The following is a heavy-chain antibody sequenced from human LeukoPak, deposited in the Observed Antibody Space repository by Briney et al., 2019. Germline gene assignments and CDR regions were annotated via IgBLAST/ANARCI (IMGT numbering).Heavy chain of an antibody. CDR2: ISRGGST. D-gene: IGHD4-17*01. CDR1: GESFSAYF. CDR3: GVSTTRATTRTIDY. V-gene: IGHV4-34*01. J-gene: IGHJ4*02. Sequence: SETLSLTCAVYGESFSAYFWTWIRQPPGKGLEWIGEISRGGSTNYSPSLKSRVTISLDTSKSQVSLTLSSVTAADTAMYYCGVSTTRATTRTIDYWGQGTLVTVSS.